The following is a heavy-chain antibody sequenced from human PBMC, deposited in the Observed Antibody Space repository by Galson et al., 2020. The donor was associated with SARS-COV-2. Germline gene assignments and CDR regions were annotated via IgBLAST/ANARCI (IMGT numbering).Heavy chain of an antibody. J-gene: IGHJ4*02. CDR2: MVSVDTWT. CDR1: GFIFSNHF. D-gene: IGHD2-2*01. CDR3: AREGGTSGRAGYFDY. V-gene: IGHV3-30*04. Sequence: GGSLRLFCTVFGFIFSNHFLHWVRQAPGKGLEWVAFMVSVDTWTTYSDSVKGRATISRDTSRSTLYLQMYSLRPEDTAIYYCAREGGTSGRAGYFDYWGQGTLVTVPS.